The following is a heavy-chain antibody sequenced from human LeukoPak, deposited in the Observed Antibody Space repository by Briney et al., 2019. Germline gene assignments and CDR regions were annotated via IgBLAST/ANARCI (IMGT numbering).Heavy chain of an antibody. CDR1: GGSISSGGYY. V-gene: IGHV4-31*03. J-gene: IGHJ6*02. Sequence: SETLSLTCTVSGGSISSGGYYWSWIRQHPGKGLEWIGYIYYSGSTYHNPSLKSRVTISVDTSKNQFSLKLSSVTAADTAVYYCARANYDFWSGSYGMDVWGQGTTVTVSS. CDR2: IYYSGST. CDR3: ARANYDFWSGSYGMDV. D-gene: IGHD3-3*01.